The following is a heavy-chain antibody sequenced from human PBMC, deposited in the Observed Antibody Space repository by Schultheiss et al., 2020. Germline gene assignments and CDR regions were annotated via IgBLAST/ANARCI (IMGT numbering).Heavy chain of an antibody. CDR3: ATYGMDV. Sequence: SQTLSLTCAVYGGSFSGYYWSWIRQPPGKGLEWIGSIYSSGSTNYNPSLQSRVTILVDTSKNQFSLNLNSVTAADTAVYYCATYGMDVWGQGTTVTVS. CDR2: IYSSGST. CDR1: GGSFSGYY. J-gene: IGHJ6*02. V-gene: IGHV4-34*11.